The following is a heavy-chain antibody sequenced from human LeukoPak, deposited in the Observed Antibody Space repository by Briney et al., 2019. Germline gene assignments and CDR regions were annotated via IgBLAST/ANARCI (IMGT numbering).Heavy chain of an antibody. J-gene: IGHJ4*02. D-gene: IGHD5-18*01. V-gene: IGHV4-38-2*02. Sequence: SETLSLTCTVSGYSISSGYYWGWIRQPPGKGLEWIGSIYHSGSTYYNPSLKSRVTISVDTSKNQFSLKLSSVTAADTAVYCCARDLGGTAMVSAYWGQGTLVTVSS. CDR2: IYHSGST. CDR1: GYSISSGYY. CDR3: ARDLGGTAMVSAY.